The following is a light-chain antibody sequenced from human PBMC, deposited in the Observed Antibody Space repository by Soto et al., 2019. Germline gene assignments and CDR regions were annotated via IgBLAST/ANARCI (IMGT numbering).Light chain of an antibody. CDR1: SSDVGGYNY. J-gene: IGLJ1*01. CDR2: KVS. V-gene: IGLV2-14*01. CDR3: SSYTSSSTLYV. Sequence: QSALTQPASVSGSPGQSITISCTGTSSDVGGYNYVSWYQQHPGKAPKLMIYKVSTRPSGVSNRFSGSKSGNTASLTISGLQAEDEADYYCSSYTSSSTLYVFGTGTKVTVL.